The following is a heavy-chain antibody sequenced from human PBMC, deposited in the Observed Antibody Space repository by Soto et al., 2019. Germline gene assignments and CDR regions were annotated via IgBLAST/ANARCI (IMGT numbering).Heavy chain of an antibody. Sequence: QVQLVESGGGVVQPGRSLRLSCAASGFTFSSYGMHWVRQAPGKGLEWVAFISYDRSNKYYADSVKGRFTISRDNSKNTLYLQMNSLTAEDAVVYYCAKGLTVVPYYYDGMDVWGQGTTVTVSS. CDR3: AKGLTVVPYYYDGMDV. V-gene: IGHV3-30*18. J-gene: IGHJ6*02. CDR2: ISYDRSNK. D-gene: IGHD3-10*01. CDR1: GFTFSSYG.